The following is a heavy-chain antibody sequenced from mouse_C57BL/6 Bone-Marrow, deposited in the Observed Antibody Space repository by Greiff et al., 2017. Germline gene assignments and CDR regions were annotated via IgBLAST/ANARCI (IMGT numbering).Heavy chain of an antibody. CDR3: ARGGGLRPRFAY. CDR2: INPSTGGT. Sequence: VQLKQSGPELVKPGASVKISCKASGYSFTGYYMNWVKQSPEKSLEWIGEINPSTGGTTYNQKFKAKATLTVDKSSSTAYMQLKSLTSEDSAVYYCARGGGLRPRFAYWGQGTLVTVSA. D-gene: IGHD2-4*01. CDR1: GYSFTGYY. J-gene: IGHJ3*01. V-gene: IGHV1-42*01.